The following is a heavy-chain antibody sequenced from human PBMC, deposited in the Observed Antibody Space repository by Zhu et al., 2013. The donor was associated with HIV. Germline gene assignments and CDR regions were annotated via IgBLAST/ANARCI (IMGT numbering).Heavy chain of an antibody. CDR3: ARFYSGSESYYDWCLDL. V-gene: IGHV1-2*02. CDR2: IIPNSGDT. CDR1: GYTFTGYY. Sequence: QVQLVQSGAEVKKPGASVKVSCKASGYTFTGYYLHWVRQAPGQGLEWMGWIIPNSGDTRYAQQFQGRVTMTRDTSINTAYMELNRLRSDDTAVYYCARFYSGSESYYDWCLDLWGLAPWSLSPQ. J-gene: IGHJ2*01. D-gene: IGHD3-10*01.